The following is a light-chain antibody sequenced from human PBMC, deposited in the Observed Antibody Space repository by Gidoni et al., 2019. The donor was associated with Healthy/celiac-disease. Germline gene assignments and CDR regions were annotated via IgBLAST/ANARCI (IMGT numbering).Light chain of an antibody. CDR1: QGISSY. Sequence: AIRMTQSPSSFSASTGDRVTITCRASQGISSYLAWYQQKPVKSPKLLIYAASTLQSWVPSRFSGSGSVTDFTLTISCLQSEDFSTYYCQPYYSYPFTFGPGTKVDIK. V-gene: IGKV1-8*01. CDR3: QPYYSYPFT. CDR2: AAS. J-gene: IGKJ3*01.